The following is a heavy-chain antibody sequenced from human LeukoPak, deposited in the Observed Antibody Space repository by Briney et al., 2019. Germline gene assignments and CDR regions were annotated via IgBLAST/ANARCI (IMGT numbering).Heavy chain of an antibody. D-gene: IGHD1-1*01. V-gene: IGHV4-59*01. CDR3: ARERTAGTNLNWFDP. Sequence: SETLSLTCTVSGGSISSYYWSWIRQPPGKGLEWIGYISYSGSTNFNPSLKSRVTISVDTSKNQFSLKLSSVTAADTAVYYCARERTAGTNLNWFDPWGQGTLVTVPS. CDR1: GGSISSYY. CDR2: ISYSGST. J-gene: IGHJ5*02.